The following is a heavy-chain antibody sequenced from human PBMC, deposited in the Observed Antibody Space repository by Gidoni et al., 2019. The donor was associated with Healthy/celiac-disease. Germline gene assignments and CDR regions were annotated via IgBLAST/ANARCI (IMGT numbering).Heavy chain of an antibody. CDR1: GGTFSSDA. J-gene: IGHJ5*02. CDR2: IIPIFGTA. CDR3: ARGNYYDSSGYYLGWFDP. D-gene: IGHD3-22*01. Sequence: QVQLVQSGAEVKKPGSSVKVSCKASGGTFSSDAISWVRQAPGQGLEWMGGIIPIFGTANYAQKFQGRVTITADKSTSTAYMELSSLRSEDTAVYYCARGNYYDSSGYYLGWFDPWGQGTLVTVSS. V-gene: IGHV1-69*06.